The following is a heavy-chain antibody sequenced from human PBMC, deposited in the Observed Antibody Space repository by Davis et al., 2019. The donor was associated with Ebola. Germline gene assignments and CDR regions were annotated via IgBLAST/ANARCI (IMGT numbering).Heavy chain of an antibody. Sequence: PGGSLRLSCAASGFIFSSYVMNWVRQAPGKGLEWVSSISSSSYSINYADGVKGRFTISRDNGGNTLFLQMNSLRADDSAMYYCTRGNWNYPNWGQGTLVTVSS. V-gene: IGHV3-21*06. CDR2: ISSSSYSI. CDR1: GFIFSSYV. D-gene: IGHD1-7*01. CDR3: TRGNWNYPN. J-gene: IGHJ4*02.